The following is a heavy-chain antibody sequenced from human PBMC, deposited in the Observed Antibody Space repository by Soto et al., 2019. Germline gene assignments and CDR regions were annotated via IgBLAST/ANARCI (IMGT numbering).Heavy chain of an antibody. D-gene: IGHD3-16*01. CDR1: GYTFSAYY. CDR2: INPSNEIT. CDR3: RRAAWGVSPIDY. J-gene: IGHJ4*01. V-gene: IGHV1-2*02. Sequence: ASVKVSCTTSGYTFSAYYVHWARLAPGRGFQWLGWINPSNEITAFSQFFQGRVTMTRDTSTNTVHMELNSLPSDDTAVYYCRRAAWGVSPIDYWG.